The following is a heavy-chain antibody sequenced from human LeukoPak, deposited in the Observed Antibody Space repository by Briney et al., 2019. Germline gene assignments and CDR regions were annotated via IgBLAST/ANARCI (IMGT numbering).Heavy chain of an antibody. CDR1: GFTFSSYA. J-gene: IGHJ4*02. D-gene: IGHD6-13*01. CDR3: AKSRNYGAAAALIPHDY. Sequence: GGSLRLSCAASGFTFSSYAMSWVRQAPGKGLEWVSAISGSGGSTYYADSVKGRFTISRDNSKNTLYLQMNSLRAEDTAVYYCAKSRNYGAAAALIPHDYWGQGTLVTVSS. V-gene: IGHV3-23*01. CDR2: ISGSGGST.